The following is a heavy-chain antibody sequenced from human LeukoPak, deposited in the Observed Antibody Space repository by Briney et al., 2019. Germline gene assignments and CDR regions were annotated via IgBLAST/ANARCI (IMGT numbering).Heavy chain of an antibody. CDR3: AREGNDSSGYYYYGMDV. CDR1: GFTVSSNY. D-gene: IGHD3-22*01. CDR2: IYSGGST. J-gene: IGHJ6*02. V-gene: IGHV3-66*01. Sequence: GGSLRLSCAASGFTVSSNYMSWVRQAPGKGPEWVSVIYSGGSTYYADSVKGRFTISRDNSKNTLYLQMNSLRAEDTAVYYCAREGNDSSGYYYYGMDVWGQGTTVTVSS.